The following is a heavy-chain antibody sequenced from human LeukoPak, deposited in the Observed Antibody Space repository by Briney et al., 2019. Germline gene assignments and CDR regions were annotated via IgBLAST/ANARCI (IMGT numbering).Heavy chain of an antibody. D-gene: IGHD6-13*01. V-gene: IGHV4-61*02. J-gene: IGHJ4*02. CDR2: IYTSGST. CDR1: GGSISSGSYY. Sequence: SQTLSLTCTVSGGSISSGSYYWSWIRQPAGKGLEWIGRIYTSGSTNYNPSLKSRVTIPVDTSKNQFSLKLSSVTAADTAVYYCARDDIAAAATFDYWGQGTLVTVSS. CDR3: ARDDIAAAATFDY.